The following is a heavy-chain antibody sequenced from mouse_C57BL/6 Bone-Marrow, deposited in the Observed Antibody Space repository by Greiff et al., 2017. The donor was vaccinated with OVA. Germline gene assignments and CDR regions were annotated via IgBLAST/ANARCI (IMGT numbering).Heavy chain of an antibody. CDR2: IDPENGDT. CDR1: GFNIKDDY. D-gene: IGHD2-1*01. CDR3: TTFYYGSSYWYFDV. Sequence: EVQLQQSGAELVRPGASVKLSCTASGFNIKDDYMHWVKQRPEQGLEWIGWIDPENGDTEYASKFQGKATITADTSSNTAYLQLSSLTSEDTAVYYWTTFYYGSSYWYFDVWGTGTTVTVSS. V-gene: IGHV14-4*01. J-gene: IGHJ1*03.